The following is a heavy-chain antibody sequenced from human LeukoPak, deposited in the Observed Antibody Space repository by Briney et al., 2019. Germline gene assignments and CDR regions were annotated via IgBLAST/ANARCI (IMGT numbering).Heavy chain of an antibody. CDR1: GYTFNTYG. CDR2: ISPYNGNT. Sequence: ASVKVSCKPYGYTFNTYGITWVRQAPGQGLEWMGWISPYNGNTNYAQKFQGRVTMTTDTSTSTAYMELRSLRSDDTAVYYCARGPHERSGYPDDWGQGTLVTASS. D-gene: IGHD3-22*01. CDR3: ARGPHERSGYPDD. V-gene: IGHV1-18*01. J-gene: IGHJ4*02.